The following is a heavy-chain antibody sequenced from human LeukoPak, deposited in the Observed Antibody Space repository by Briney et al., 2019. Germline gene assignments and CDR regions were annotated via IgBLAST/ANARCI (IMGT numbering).Heavy chain of an antibody. CDR2: IKQDGSEK. D-gene: IGHD3-16*02. Sequence: LPGGALRLSCAGSVFHFSSHWMSSLGPAQGKGLEGVANIKQDGSEKYYVASVKGRFTISRGNSKNTLYLQMNSLRAEDTAVYFCARDYRLSWFDYWGQGTLVTVPS. V-gene: IGHV3-7*05. CDR3: ARDYRLSWFDY. J-gene: IGHJ4*02. CDR1: VFHFSSHW.